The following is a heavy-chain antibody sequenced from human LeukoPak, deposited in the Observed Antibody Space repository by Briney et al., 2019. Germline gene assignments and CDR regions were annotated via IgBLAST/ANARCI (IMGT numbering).Heavy chain of an antibody. J-gene: IGHJ3*02. CDR1: GFTFSSYG. D-gene: IGHD1-14*01. CDR2: IRYDGSNK. V-gene: IGHV3-30*02. CDR3: AKEEPSTVDAFDI. Sequence: PGGSLRLSCAASGFTFSSYGMHWVRQAPGKGLGWVAFIRYDGSNKYYADSVKGRFTISRDNSKNTLYLQMNSLRAEDTAVYYCAKEEPSTVDAFDIWGQGTMVTVSS.